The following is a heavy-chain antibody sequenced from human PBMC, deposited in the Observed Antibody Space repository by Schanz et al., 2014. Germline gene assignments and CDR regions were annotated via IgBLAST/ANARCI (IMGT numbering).Heavy chain of an antibody. D-gene: IGHD3-10*01. CDR1: GFTFRGYA. CDR3: AKGSRSGSKVMDV. V-gene: IGHV3-48*03. J-gene: IGHJ6*03. Sequence: DVHLLESGGGLVQPGGSLRLSCAASGFTFRGYAMSWVRQAPGRGLEWVSYIGNGGVTIYYADSVKGRFTISRDNSKNSLYLQMNSLRAEDTALYYCAKGSRSGSKVMDVWGKGTTVTVSS. CDR2: IGNGGVTI.